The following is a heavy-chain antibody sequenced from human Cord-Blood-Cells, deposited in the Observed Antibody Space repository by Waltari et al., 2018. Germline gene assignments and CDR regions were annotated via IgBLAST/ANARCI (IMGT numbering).Heavy chain of an antibody. CDR3: AKDDDILTGYYRDY. D-gene: IGHD3-9*01. Sequence: EVQLLESGGGLVQPGGSLRLSCAASGFTFSSYAMSWVRHAPGKGLEWVSAISGSGGSTYYADSVKGRFTISRDNSKNTLYLQMNSLRAEDTAVYYCAKDDDILTGYYRDYWGQGTLVTVSS. J-gene: IGHJ4*02. V-gene: IGHV3-23*01. CDR2: ISGSGGST. CDR1: GFTFSSYA.